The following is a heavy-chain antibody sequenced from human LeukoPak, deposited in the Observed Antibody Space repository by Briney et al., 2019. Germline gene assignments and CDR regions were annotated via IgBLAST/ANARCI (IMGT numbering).Heavy chain of an antibody. V-gene: IGHV3-21*01. CDR2: ISSSSSYI. CDR1: GFTFSSYS. CDR3: ARAQGACSGGSCYGGTSFDY. Sequence: GGSLRLSCAASGFTFSSYSMNWVRQAPGKGLEWVSSISSSSSYIYYADSVKGRFTISRDNAKNSLYLQMNSLRAEDTAVYYCARAQGACSGGSCYGGTSFDYWGQGTLVTVSS. D-gene: IGHD2-15*01. J-gene: IGHJ4*02.